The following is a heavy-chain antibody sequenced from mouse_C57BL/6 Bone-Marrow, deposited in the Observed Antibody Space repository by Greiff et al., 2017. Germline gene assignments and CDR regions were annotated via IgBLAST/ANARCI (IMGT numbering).Heavy chain of an antibody. CDR2: IYPSDSET. CDR3: ARGGYDYAGFAY. J-gene: IGHJ3*01. CDR1: GYTFTSYW. Sequence: QVQLQQSGAELVRPGSSVKLSCKASGYTFTSYWMDWVKQRPGQGLEWIGNIYPSDSETHYNQKFKDKATLTVDKSSSTAYMQLSSLTSEDSAVYYCARGGYDYAGFAYWGQGTLVTVSA. V-gene: IGHV1-61*01. D-gene: IGHD2-4*01.